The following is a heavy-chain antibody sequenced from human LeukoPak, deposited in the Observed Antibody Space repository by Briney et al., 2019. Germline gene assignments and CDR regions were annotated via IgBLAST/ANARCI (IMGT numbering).Heavy chain of an antibody. J-gene: IGHJ3*02. CDR1: GYTFTSYD. V-gene: IGHV1-8*01. D-gene: IGHD6-19*01. CDR2: MNPNSGNT. Sequence: ASVKVSCKASGYTFTSYDINWVRQATGQGLEWMGWMNPNSGNTGYAQKFQGRVTMTRNTSISTAYMELSRLRSDDTAVYYCAREGGSQVAVAGTDDAFDIWGQGTMVTVSS. CDR3: AREGGSQVAVAGTDDAFDI.